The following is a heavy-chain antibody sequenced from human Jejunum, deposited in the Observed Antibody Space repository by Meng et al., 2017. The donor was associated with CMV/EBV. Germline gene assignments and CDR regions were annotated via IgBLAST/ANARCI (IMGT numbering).Heavy chain of an antibody. Sequence: LRQESGPGLVKPSQTLSLTCSVSGGSIGSGDYYWSWIRQPPGKGLEWIGYIHDTGSTYYNPSLKSRVDISLGTSRNHFSLTLSSVTAEDTAVYFCARGSIFVSFDSWGQGTLVTVSS. CDR2: IHDTGST. V-gene: IGHV4-30-4*08. D-gene: IGHD3-3*01. CDR3: ARGSIFVSFDS. CDR1: GGSIGSGDYY. J-gene: IGHJ4*02.